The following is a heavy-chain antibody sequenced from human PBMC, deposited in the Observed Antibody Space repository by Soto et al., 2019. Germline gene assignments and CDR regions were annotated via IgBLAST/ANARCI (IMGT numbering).Heavy chain of an antibody. J-gene: IGHJ4*02. Sequence: QVQLVESGGGVVQPGRSLRLSCAVSGFTFSNFGMHWVRQAPGKGLEWVAVISHDATNEKYAESVKGRFTISRDNSKNTLYLQMNSLRGEDTAVYYCAKDPAAGTSPSYWGQGTLVTVSS. V-gene: IGHV3-30*18. D-gene: IGHD6-13*01. CDR1: GFTFSNFG. CDR2: ISHDATNE. CDR3: AKDPAAGTSPSY.